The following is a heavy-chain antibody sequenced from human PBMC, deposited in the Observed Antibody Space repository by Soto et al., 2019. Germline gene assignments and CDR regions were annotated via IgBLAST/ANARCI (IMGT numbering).Heavy chain of an antibody. Sequence: QITLKESGPTLVKPTQTLTLTCTFSGLSLSTTGVGVGWIRQPPGKALEWLVLIYWDDDKRYSPSLKSRLTITKDTSKNQVVLTTTNMDPVDTATYYCVQSRCGGDCLQSYSSHSYYGLDVWGQGTTVTVSS. J-gene: IGHJ6*02. D-gene: IGHD2-21*02. CDR2: IYWDDDK. V-gene: IGHV2-5*02. CDR3: VQSRCGGDCLQSYSSHSYYGLDV. CDR1: GLSLSTTGVG.